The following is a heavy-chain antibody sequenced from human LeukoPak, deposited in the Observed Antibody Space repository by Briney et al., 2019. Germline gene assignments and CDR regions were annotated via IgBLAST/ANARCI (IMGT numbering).Heavy chain of an antibody. V-gene: IGHV3-23*01. Sequence: GGSLRLSCAASGFTFSSYAMSWVRQAPGKGLEWVSAISGSGGSTYYADSVKGRFTISRDNSKNTLYLQMNSLRAEDTAVYYCAKDVRNYYGSGTPYYFDYWGQGTLSPSPQ. J-gene: IGHJ4*02. CDR2: ISGSGGST. CDR3: AKDVRNYYGSGTPYYFDY. CDR1: GFTFSSYA. D-gene: IGHD3-10*01.